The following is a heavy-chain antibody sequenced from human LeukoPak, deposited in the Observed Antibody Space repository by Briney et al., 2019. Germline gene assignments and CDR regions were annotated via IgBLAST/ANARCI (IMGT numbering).Heavy chain of an antibody. CDR2: ISSSGSTL. D-gene: IGHD6-6*01. CDR3: ARDPSIAARAGSFDY. CDR1: GFTFSDYY. V-gene: IGHV3-11*01. J-gene: IGHJ4*02. Sequence: GGSLRLSCAASGFTFSDYYMSWIRQAPGKGLEWVSYISSSGSTLYYADSVKGRFTISRDNAKNSLYLQMNSLRAEDTAVYYCARDPSIAARAGSFDYWGQGTLVTVSS.